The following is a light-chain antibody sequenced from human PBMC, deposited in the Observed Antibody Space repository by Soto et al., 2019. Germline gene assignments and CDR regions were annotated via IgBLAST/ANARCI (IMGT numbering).Light chain of an antibody. V-gene: IGKV3-11*01. CDR2: DAS. Sequence: EIVLTQSPATLSLSPGERATLSCRASQSVSSYLAWYQQKPRQSPRLLIYDASNRATGIPAGFSGSGSGTAFTLPISGLEPADFAVYYCQERSNWPPETFGQGTRLEIK. CDR1: QSVSSY. J-gene: IGKJ5*01. CDR3: QERSNWPPET.